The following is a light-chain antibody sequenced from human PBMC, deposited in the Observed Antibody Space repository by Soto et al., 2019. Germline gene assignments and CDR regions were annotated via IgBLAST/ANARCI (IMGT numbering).Light chain of an antibody. Sequence: IVLTQSPGTLSLSPGERATLSCRASQSVTSNYLAWYQHKPGQAPRLLIYGASSRATGVPDRFSGSGSGTDFTLTISRLAHEDFAFYYCHQYGWSYTFGQGTKLEIK. CDR1: QSVTSNY. CDR3: HQYGWSYT. CDR2: GAS. J-gene: IGKJ2*01. V-gene: IGKV3-20*01.